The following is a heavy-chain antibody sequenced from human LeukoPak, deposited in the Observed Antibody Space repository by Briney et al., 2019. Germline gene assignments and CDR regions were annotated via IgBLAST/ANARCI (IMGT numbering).Heavy chain of an antibody. J-gene: IGHJ4*02. Sequence: GGSLRLSCAASGFTFSSYGMHWVRQAPGKGLEWVAVIWYDGSNKYYADSVKGRFTISRDNSRNTLYLQMNSLRAEDTAVYYCARSRVGASIDYWGQGTLVTVSS. CDR3: ARSRVGASIDY. CDR1: GFTFSSYG. D-gene: IGHD1-26*01. CDR2: IWYDGSNK. V-gene: IGHV3-33*01.